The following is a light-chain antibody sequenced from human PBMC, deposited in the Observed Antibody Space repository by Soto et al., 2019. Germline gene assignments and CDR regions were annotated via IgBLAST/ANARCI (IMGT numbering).Light chain of an antibody. V-gene: IGLV2-14*01. CDR3: SSFESRTALV. CDR2: EVE. Sequence: QSVLTQPASVAGSPGQSITVSCTGTSSDVGGYKYVSWYQQHAGKAPKLLIYEVENRPSGVSSRFSGSKSGNTASLTISGLQVEDEADYYCSSFESRTALVFGSGTKATVL. CDR1: SSDVGGYKY. J-gene: IGLJ1*01.